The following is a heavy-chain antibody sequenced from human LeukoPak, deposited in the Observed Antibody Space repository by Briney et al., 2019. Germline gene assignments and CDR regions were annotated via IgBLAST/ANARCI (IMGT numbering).Heavy chain of an antibody. D-gene: IGHD1-26*01. Sequence: ASVKVSCKASGGTFSSYAISWVRQAPGQGLEWMGGIIPIFGTANYAQKFQGRVTITADESTSTAYMELSSLRSEDTAVYYRAGDLRQWYSGFDYWGQGTLVTVSS. CDR1: GGTFSSYA. J-gene: IGHJ4*02. CDR3: AGDLRQWYSGFDY. V-gene: IGHV1-69*13. CDR2: IIPIFGTA.